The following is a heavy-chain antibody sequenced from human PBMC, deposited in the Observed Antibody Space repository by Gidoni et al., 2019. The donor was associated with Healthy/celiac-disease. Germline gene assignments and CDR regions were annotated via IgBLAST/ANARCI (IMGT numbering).Heavy chain of an antibody. CDR1: GYTVTGYY. V-gene: IGHV1-2*04. D-gene: IGHD3-3*01. CDR3: ARDIGPGDFGSGREDYYGMDV. J-gene: IGHJ6*02. Sequence: QVQLVQSGAEAKKPGASVKVSCKASGYTVTGYYMHWVRQAPGQGLEWMGWINPNSGGTNYEQKFQGWFTMTRDTSISTAYMELSRLRSDDTAVYYCARDIGPGDFGSGREDYYGMDVWGQGTTVTVSS. CDR2: INPNSGGT.